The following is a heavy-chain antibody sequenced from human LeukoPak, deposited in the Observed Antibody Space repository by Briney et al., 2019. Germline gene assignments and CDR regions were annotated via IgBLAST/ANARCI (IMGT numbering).Heavy chain of an antibody. J-gene: IGHJ4*02. Sequence: PSETLSLTCTVSGGSISTYYWSWIRQPPGKGLEYIGYIYYSGSTNYNPSLKSRATISVDTSKNQFSLMLSSVTAADTAVYYCARSTYYDSSGYLDYWGQGTLVTVSS. D-gene: IGHD3-22*01. CDR1: GGSISTYY. CDR2: IYYSGST. CDR3: ARSTYYDSSGYLDY. V-gene: IGHV4-59*08.